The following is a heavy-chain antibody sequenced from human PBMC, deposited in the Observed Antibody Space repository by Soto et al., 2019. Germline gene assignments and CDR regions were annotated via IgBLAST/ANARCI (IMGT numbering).Heavy chain of an antibody. CDR2: IYHSGST. V-gene: IGHV4-4*02. Sequence: SETLSLTCAVSGGSISSSNWWSWVRQPPGKGLEWIGEIYHSGSTNYNPSLKSRVTISVDTSKNQFSLKLSSMTAADTAVYYCARTGHLFDDWGQGISVTVSS. CDR1: GGSISSSNW. J-gene: IGHJ4*02. CDR3: ARTGHLFDD.